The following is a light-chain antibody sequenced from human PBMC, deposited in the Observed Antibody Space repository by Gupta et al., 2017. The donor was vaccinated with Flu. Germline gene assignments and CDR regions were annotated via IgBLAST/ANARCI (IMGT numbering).Light chain of an antibody. J-gene: IGKJ2*01. Sequence: PGERVTLSCRASQSVSSSYLTCYQQKPGQAPRLLIYGASTRATSIPARFSGSGSGTDFTLTINSLQPKDFAACYCQQDDNLPPYTFGQGTKLEIK. CDR3: QQDDNLPPYT. V-gene: IGKV3-7*01. CDR1: QSVSSSY. CDR2: GAS.